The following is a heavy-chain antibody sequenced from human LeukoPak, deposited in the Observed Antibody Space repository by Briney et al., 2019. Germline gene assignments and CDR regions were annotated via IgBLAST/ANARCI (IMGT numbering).Heavy chain of an antibody. V-gene: IGHV3-7*03. CDR2: IKQDGSGK. D-gene: IGHD6-19*01. J-gene: IGHJ4*02. CDR3: ARVKGQWLADY. Sequence: GGSLRLSCAASGFTFSSYWMSWVRQAPGKGLEWVANIKQDGSGKYYVDSVKGRFTISRDNAKNSLYLQMNSLRAEDTAVYYCARVKGQWLADYWGQGTLVTVSS. CDR1: GFTFSSYW.